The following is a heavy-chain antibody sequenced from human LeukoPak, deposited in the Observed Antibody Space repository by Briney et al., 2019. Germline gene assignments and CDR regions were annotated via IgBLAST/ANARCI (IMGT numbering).Heavy chain of an antibody. CDR3: ARHDDIGLYQRGMDV. CDR2: IYYSGYT. J-gene: IGHJ6*02. CDR1: GGPVSGYF. V-gene: IGHV4-59*08. Sequence: DPSETLSLTCTVSGGPVSGYFWSWIRQPPGKGLEWIGYIYYSGYTIYSPSFGSRVTISVDTSKNQFSLRLRYVTAADTAVYYCARHDDIGLYQRGMDVWGQGTTVTVSS. D-gene: IGHD1-1*01.